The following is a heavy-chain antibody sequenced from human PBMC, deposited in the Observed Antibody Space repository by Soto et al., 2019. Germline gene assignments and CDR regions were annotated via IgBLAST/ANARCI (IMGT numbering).Heavy chain of an antibody. Sequence: EVQLVESGGDLVQPGGSLRLSCAASGFTFSSYWMHWVRQAPGKGLVWVSRIKSDGSGAIYADSVKGRFTVSRDNAXNXXYLLMNRLSTEDTAGYYCARRDGDDQDGKGYLGRRWGQGTRVTVAS. CDR3: ARRDGDDQDGKGYLGRR. CDR2: IKSDGSGA. CDR1: GFTFSSYW. V-gene: IGHV3-74*01. J-gene: IGHJ4*02. D-gene: IGHD5-18*01.